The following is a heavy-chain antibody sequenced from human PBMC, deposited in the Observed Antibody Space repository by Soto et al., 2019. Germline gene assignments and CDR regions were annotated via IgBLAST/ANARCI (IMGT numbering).Heavy chain of an antibody. CDR2: IKQDGSEK. D-gene: IGHD4-17*01. V-gene: IGHV3-7*03. J-gene: IGHJ4*02. CDR3: AREGDFGDYAILDY. CDR1: GLTFSSHW. Sequence: EVQLVESGGGLVQPGGSLRLSCAASGLTFSSHWMNWVRQAPGKGLEWVARIKQDGSEKYYVDSVKGRFTISRDNAKNSLFLQMNSLRAEDTAVYYCAREGDFGDYAILDYWGQGTLVTVSS.